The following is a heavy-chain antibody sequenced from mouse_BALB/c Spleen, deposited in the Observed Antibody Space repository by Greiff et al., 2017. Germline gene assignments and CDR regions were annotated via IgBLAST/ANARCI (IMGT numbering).Heavy chain of an antibody. Sequence: VQLQQSGPGLVAPSQSLSITCTVSGFSLTSYGVHWVRQPPGKGLEWLGVIWAGGSTNYNSALMSRLSISKDNSKSQVFLKMNSLQTDDTAMYYCARDEDYYGSSPFAYWGQGTLVTVSA. CDR2: IWAGGST. CDR3: ARDEDYYGSSPFAY. D-gene: IGHD1-1*01. V-gene: IGHV2-9*02. CDR1: GFSLTSYG. J-gene: IGHJ3*01.